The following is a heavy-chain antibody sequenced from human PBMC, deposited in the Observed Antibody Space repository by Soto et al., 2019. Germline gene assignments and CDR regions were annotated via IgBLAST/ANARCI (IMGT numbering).Heavy chain of an antibody. CDR1: GFTFSSYA. Sequence: PGGSRRLSCAASGFTFSSYAMSWVRQAPGKGLEWVSAISGSGGSTYYADSVKGRFTISRDNSKNTLYLQMNSLRAEDTAVYYCAKGLKGYYYYYGMDVWGQGTTVTVSS. J-gene: IGHJ6*02. CDR2: ISGSGGST. V-gene: IGHV3-23*01. CDR3: AKGLKGYYYYYGMDV.